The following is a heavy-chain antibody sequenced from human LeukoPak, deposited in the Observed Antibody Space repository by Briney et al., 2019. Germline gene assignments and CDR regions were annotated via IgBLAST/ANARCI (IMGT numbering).Heavy chain of an antibody. J-gene: IGHJ3*02. CDR1: GGSFSGYY. CDR2: IYTSGST. CDR3: ARAEGAALGRAFDI. V-gene: IGHV4-59*10. Sequence: SETLSLTCAVYGGSFSGYYWSWIRQPAGKGLEWIGSIYTSGSTNYNPSLKSRVTMSVDTSKNQFSLKLSSVTAADTAVYYCARAEGAALGRAFDIWGQGTMVTVSS. D-gene: IGHD6-13*01.